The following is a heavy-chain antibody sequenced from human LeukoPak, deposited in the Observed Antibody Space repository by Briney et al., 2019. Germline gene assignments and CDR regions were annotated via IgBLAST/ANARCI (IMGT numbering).Heavy chain of an antibody. V-gene: IGHV3-23*01. CDR3: AKLTTMGRGRMNSFDY. Sequence: GGSLRLSCAASGFTFNTYAMGWVRQAPGKGLEWVSVISSNAISTYYADSVKGRFTISRDNSKNTLDLQLNSLRAEDTAVYYCAKLTTMGRGRMNSFDYWGQGTLVTVSS. CDR2: ISSNAIST. J-gene: IGHJ4*02. D-gene: IGHD3-10*01. CDR1: GFTFNTYA.